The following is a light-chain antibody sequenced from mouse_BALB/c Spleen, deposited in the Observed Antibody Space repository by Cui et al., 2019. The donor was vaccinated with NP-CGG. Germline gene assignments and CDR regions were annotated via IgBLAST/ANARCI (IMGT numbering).Light chain of an antibody. J-gene: IGLJ1*01. Sequence: HAVETQEATTTTSPGETVTLTCRSSTGTVTTSNYANWVQEKPDHLFTGLIGGTNNRAPGVPARFSGSLIGDKAALTITGAQTEDEAIYFCALWYSNHWVFGGGTKLTVL. V-gene: IGLV1*01. CDR1: TGTVTTSNY. CDR2: GTN. CDR3: ALWYSNHWV.